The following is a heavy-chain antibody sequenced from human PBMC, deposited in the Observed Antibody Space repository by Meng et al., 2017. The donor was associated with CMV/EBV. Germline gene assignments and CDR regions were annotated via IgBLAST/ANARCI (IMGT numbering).Heavy chain of an antibody. CDR3: ARGPSETPYSSGSYDYYYGMDV. J-gene: IGHJ6*02. CDR1: GGSISSYY. CDR2: IYYSGST. V-gene: IGHV4-59*01. D-gene: IGHD6-19*01. Sequence: SETLSLTCTVSGGSISSYYWSWIRQPPGKGLGWVGYIYYSGSTNYNPSLKSRVTISVDTSKNQFSLKLSSVTAADTAVYYCARGPSETPYSSGSYDYYYGMDVWGQGTTVTVSS.